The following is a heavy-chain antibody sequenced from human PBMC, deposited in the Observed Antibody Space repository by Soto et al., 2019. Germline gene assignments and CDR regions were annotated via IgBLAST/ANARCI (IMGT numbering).Heavy chain of an antibody. CDR2: INVDDSA. V-gene: IGHV3-23*01. CDR3: AKNYYFDH. CDR1: GVTFSAYA. J-gene: IGHJ4*02. Sequence: EVQLLESGGGLVQPGGSLRLSCAASGVTFSAYAMSWVRQAPGMGLEWVSSINVDDSAYYADSVKGRFTISRDNSKRTVFLELSSLRVEDTATFYCAKNYYFDHWGQGTQVTVSS.